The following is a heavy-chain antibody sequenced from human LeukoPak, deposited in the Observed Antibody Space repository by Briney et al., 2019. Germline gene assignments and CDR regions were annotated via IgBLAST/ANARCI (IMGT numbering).Heavy chain of an antibody. CDR1: GGSFSSYY. V-gene: IGHV4-59*01. D-gene: IGHD2-15*01. CDR2: IYYSGST. J-gene: IGHJ5*02. Sequence: SETLSLTCAVYGGSFSSYYWSWIRQPPGKGLEWIGYIYYSGSTNYNPSLKSRVTISVDTSKNQFSLKLSSVTAADTAVYYCAIVGYCSGGSCYRGWFDPWGQGTLVTVSS. CDR3: AIVGYCSGGSCYRGWFDP.